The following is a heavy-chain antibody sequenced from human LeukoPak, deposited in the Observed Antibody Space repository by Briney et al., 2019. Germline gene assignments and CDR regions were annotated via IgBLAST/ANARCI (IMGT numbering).Heavy chain of an antibody. CDR1: GGTFSSYA. D-gene: IGHD6-13*01. V-gene: IGHV1-69*04. CDR3: ARDAAAAGVDYFDY. J-gene: IGHJ4*02. CDR2: IIPILGIA. Sequence: SVKLSCKAAGGTFSSYAISWVRQAPGQGLEWMGRIIPILGIANYAQKFQGRVTITADKSTSTTYMELSSLRSEDTAVYYCARDAAAAGVDYFDYWGQGTLVTVSS.